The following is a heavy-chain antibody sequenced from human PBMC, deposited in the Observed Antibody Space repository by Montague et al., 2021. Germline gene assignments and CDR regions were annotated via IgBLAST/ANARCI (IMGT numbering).Heavy chain of an antibody. CDR2: IYDSGST. D-gene: IGHD2-15*01. Sequence: TLSLTCSVSGGSISSGCFYWIWIRQHPGMGLEWIGSIYDSGSTNYNPSLKSRLTLSRDTSKNQVSLRLTSVTAAEMAVYYCARSGGYCSGGRCYTFDYWGQGTLVTVSS. CDR1: GGSISSGCFY. J-gene: IGHJ4*02. CDR3: ARSGGYCSGGRCYTFDY. V-gene: IGHV4-31*03.